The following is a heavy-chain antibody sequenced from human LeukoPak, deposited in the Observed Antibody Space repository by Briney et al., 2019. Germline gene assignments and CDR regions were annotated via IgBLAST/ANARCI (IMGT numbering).Heavy chain of an antibody. D-gene: IGHD3-3*01. Sequence: GGSPRLSCAASGITVRSNYMSWVGQAPGKGLEWVSVIYSGGSTYYADSVKGRFTISRDNSKNTLYLQMNSLRAEDTAVYYCASSLEGNFWSGYHFWGQGTLVTVSS. CDR1: GITVRSNY. CDR3: ASSLEGNFWSGYHF. V-gene: IGHV3-66*01. J-gene: IGHJ4*02. CDR2: IYSGGST.